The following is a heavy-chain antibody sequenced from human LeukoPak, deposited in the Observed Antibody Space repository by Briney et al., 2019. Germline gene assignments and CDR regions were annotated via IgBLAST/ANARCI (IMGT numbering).Heavy chain of an antibody. CDR1: GFTFSNYG. CDR3: AKDVGPYYYDSSGYYPPGY. D-gene: IGHD3-22*01. V-gene: IGHV3-30*18. CDR2: ISYDGSNK. Sequence: PGGSLRLSCGASGFTFSNYGMHWVRQAPGKGLEWVAIISYDGSNKYYADSVKGRFTISRDNSKNTLYLQMNSLRAEDTAVYYCAKDVGPYYYDSSGYYPPGYWGQGTLVTVSS. J-gene: IGHJ4*02.